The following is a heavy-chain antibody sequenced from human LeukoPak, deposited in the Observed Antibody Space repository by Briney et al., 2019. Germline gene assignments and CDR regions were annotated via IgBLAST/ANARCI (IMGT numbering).Heavy chain of an antibody. CDR3: ARRPYWYFDL. Sequence: SETLSLTCTVSGDSISSSSYFWGWIRQPAGKTLEWIGHISPSGNTNYNPSLESRVTMSVETSKNHFSLKLSSVTAADTAVYYCARRPYWYFDLWGRGTLVTVSS. V-gene: IGHV4-61*05. D-gene: IGHD6-6*01. J-gene: IGHJ2*01. CDR1: GDSISSSSYF. CDR2: ISPSGNT.